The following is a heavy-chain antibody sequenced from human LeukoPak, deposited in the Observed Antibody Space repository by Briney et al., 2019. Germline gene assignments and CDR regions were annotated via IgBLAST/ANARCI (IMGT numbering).Heavy chain of an antibody. V-gene: IGHV1-2*02. CDR3: ERGPAWFDP. CDR2: INPNSGGT. Sequence: ASVKLSCKASGYTFTGYYMHGVRQAPGQGLEWMGWINPNSGGTNYAQKFQGRVTMTRDTYISTAYMELSRLRSDDTAVYYCERGPAWFDPWGQGTLVTVSS. J-gene: IGHJ5*02. CDR1: GYTFTGYY.